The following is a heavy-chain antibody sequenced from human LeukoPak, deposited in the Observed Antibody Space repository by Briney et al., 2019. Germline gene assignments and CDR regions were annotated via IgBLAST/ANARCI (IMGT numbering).Heavy chain of an antibody. D-gene: IGHD3-9*01. CDR2: ISYDGSNK. J-gene: IGHJ4*02. Sequence: GGSLRLSCAASGFIFSSYTMHWVRQAPGKGLEWVAVISYDGSNKYYADSVKGRFTISRDNSKNTLYLQMNSLRAEDTAVYYCARGLSPYDILTGTDYWGQGTLVTVSS. V-gene: IGHV3-30-3*01. CDR3: ARGLSPYDILTGTDY. CDR1: GFIFSSYT.